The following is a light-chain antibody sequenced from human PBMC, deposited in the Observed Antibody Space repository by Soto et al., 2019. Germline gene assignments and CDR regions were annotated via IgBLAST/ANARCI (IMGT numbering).Light chain of an antibody. CDR2: RNS. CDR1: SXXXGINY. V-gene: IGLV1-47*01. CDR3: AAWDDSLGSHAV. J-gene: IGLJ7*01. Sequence: QSVLTQPPSASGNPGQTVTISCSGXSXXXGINYVYWYQQLPGTAPKLLIYRNSQRPSGIPDRFSGSKSGTSASLAISGLRSEDEADYYCAAWDDSLGSHAVFGGGTQLTVL.